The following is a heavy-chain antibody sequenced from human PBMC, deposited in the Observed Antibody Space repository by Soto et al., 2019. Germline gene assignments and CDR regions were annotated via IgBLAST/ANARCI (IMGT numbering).Heavy chain of an antibody. V-gene: IGHV4-34*01. Sequence: SETLSLTCAVYGGSFNGSYWTWIRQPPGKGPEWIGDIDHSGSTNYNPSLKSRVTISVDTSKNQFSLKVRSVTAADMAVFYCARAPDKYYFDSWGQGTQVTVSS. J-gene: IGHJ4*02. CDR1: GGSFNGSY. CDR3: ARAPDKYYFDS. CDR2: IDHSGST.